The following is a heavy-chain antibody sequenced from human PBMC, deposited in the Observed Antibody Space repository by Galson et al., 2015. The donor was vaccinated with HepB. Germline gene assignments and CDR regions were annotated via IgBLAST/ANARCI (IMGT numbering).Heavy chain of an antibody. Sequence: SVKVSCKASGYTFTGYYMHWVRQAPGQGLEWMGWINPNSGGTNYAQKFQGRVTMTRDTSISTAYMELSRLRSDDTAVYYCARDLSRIAARRGYYYYYMDVWGKGTTVTVSS. J-gene: IGHJ6*03. V-gene: IGHV1-2*02. CDR1: GYTFTGYY. CDR3: ARDLSRIAARRGYYYYYMDV. CDR2: INPNSGGT. D-gene: IGHD6-6*01.